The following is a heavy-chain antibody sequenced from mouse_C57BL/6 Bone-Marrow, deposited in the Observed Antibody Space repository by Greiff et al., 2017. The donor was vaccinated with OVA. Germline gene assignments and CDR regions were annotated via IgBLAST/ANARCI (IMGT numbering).Heavy chain of an antibody. Sequence: VQLQQSGAELVRPGASVKLSCKASGYTFTDYYINWVKQRPGQGLEWIARIYPGSGNTYYNEKFKGKATLTAEKSSSTAYMQLSSLTSEESAVYFCALYYGSSGDYAMDYWGQGTSVTVSS. V-gene: IGHV1-76*01. J-gene: IGHJ4*01. CDR1: GYTFTDYY. CDR3: ALYYGSSGDYAMDY. D-gene: IGHD1-1*01. CDR2: IYPGSGNT.